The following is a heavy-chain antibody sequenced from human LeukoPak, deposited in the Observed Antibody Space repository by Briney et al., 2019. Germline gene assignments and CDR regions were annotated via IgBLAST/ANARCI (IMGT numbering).Heavy chain of an antibody. V-gene: IGHV1-46*01. Sequence: ASVKVSCKASGYTFTSYYMYWVRQAPGQGLEWMGINNPSGGSTSYAQKFQGRVTMTRDTSTSTVYMELSSLRSEDTAVYYYARDSGGMATIAYYFDYWGQGTLVTVSS. D-gene: IGHD5-24*01. CDR3: ARDSGGMATIAYYFDY. CDR1: GYTFTSYY. J-gene: IGHJ4*02. CDR2: NNPSGGST.